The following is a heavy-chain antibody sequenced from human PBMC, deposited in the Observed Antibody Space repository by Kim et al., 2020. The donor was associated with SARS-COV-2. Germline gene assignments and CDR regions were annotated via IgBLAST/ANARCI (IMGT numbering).Heavy chain of an antibody. V-gene: IGHV3-11*04. D-gene: IGHD3-9*01. CDR3: ARVPPLTGYTNWYFDL. CDR1: GFTFSDYY. J-gene: IGHJ2*01. Sequence: GGSLRLSCAASGFTFSDYYMSWIRQAPGKGLEWVSYISSSGSTIYYADSVKGRFTISRDNAKNSLYLQMNSLRAEDTAVYYCARVPPLTGYTNWYFDLWGRGTLVTVSS. CDR2: ISSSGSTI.